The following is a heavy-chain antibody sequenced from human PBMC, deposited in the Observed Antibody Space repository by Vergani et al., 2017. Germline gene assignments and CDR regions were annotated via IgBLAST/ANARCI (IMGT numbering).Heavy chain of an antibody. D-gene: IGHD1-26*01. Sequence: QVQLVQSGAEVKKPGSSVKVSCKASGGTFSSYAISWVRQAPGHGLEWMGRIIPIFGTAIYAQKFQGRVTITADESTSTAYMELRRLRAEDTAVYYRARRNGEWELLGYAFDSGGQGTMVTVSS. CDR1: GGTFSSYA. CDR3: ARRNGEWELLGYAFDS. CDR2: IIPIFGTA. V-gene: IGHV1-69*18. J-gene: IGHJ3*02.